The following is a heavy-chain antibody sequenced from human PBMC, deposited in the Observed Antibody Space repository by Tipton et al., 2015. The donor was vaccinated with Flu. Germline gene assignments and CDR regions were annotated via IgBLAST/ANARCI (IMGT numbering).Heavy chain of an antibody. CDR1: GGSISSYY. Sequence: TLSLTCTVSGGSISSYYWSWIRQPAGKGLEWIGHIYTSGSTNYNPSIKSRVTMSVDTSKNQFSLKLSSVTAADTAVYYCARAAYYDSSGYYSNWFDPWGQGTLVTVSS. J-gene: IGHJ5*02. V-gene: IGHV4-4*07. CDR3: ARAAYYDSSGYYSNWFDP. D-gene: IGHD3-22*01. CDR2: IYTSGST.